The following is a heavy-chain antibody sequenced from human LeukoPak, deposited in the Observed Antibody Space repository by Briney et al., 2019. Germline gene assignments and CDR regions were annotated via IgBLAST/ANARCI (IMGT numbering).Heavy chain of an antibody. D-gene: IGHD6-13*01. Sequence: PSETLSLTCAVYGGSFSGYYWSWLRQPPGKGLEWIGEINHSGSTNYNPSLKSRVTISVDTSKNQFSLKLSSVTAADTAVYYCARAGSWYEYYFDYWGQGTLVTVSS. J-gene: IGHJ4*02. CDR1: GGSFSGYY. CDR3: ARAGSWYEYYFDY. V-gene: IGHV4-34*01. CDR2: INHSGST.